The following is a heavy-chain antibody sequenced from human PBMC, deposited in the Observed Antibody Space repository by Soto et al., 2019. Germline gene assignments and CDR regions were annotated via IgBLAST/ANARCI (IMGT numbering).Heavy chain of an antibody. CDR3: ARGSVTTVYNWFDP. Sequence: SVKVSCKASGGTFSSYAIGWVRQAPGQGLEWMGGINPIFGTANYAQKFQGRVTITADESTSTAYMELSSLRSEDTAVYYCARGSVTTVYNWFDPWGQGTLVTVSS. CDR2: INPIFGTA. V-gene: IGHV1-69*13. CDR1: GGTFSSYA. D-gene: IGHD4-17*01. J-gene: IGHJ5*02.